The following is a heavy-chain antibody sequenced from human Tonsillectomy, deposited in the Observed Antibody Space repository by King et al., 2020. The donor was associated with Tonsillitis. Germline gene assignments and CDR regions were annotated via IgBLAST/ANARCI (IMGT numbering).Heavy chain of an antibody. Sequence: VQLVESGGGLVQPGGSLRLSCAASGFTFSTYDMNWVRQAPGKGLEWVSSISATGASTDYADSVKGRFTISRDNSKNTLYLKVKSLRAGDTAVYYCVKGYPSITLIVLVITSDAFDIWGQGTMVTVSS. CDR1: GFTFSTYD. CDR2: ISATGAST. CDR3: VKGYPSITLIVLVITSDAFDI. J-gene: IGHJ3*02. V-gene: IGHV3-23*04. D-gene: IGHD3-22*01.